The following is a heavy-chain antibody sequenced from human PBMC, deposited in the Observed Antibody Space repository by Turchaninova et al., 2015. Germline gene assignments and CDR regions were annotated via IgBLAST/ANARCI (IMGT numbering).Heavy chain of an antibody. CDR3: ARGAGWYDP. V-gene: IGHV4-59*01. J-gene: IGHJ5*02. CDR1: GGSITGYY. CDR2: ISDSGKT. Sequence: VQLQESGPGLVKPSAALSLTCTVSGGSITGYYWSWLRQAPGTGLEWIAYISDSGKTNYHPSLKSRVTISLDTSKSQFSLRLSSVTTADTAVYYCARGAGWYDPWGQGTPVTVSS. D-gene: IGHD6-13*01.